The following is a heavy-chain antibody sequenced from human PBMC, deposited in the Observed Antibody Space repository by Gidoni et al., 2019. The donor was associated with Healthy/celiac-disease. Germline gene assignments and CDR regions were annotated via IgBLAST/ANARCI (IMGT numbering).Heavy chain of an antibody. V-gene: IGHV1-69*01. Sequence: QVQLVQSGAEVKKPGSSVKVSCKASGGTFSSYAISWVRQAPGQGLEWMGGIIPIFGTANYAQKFQGRVTITADESTSTAYMELSSLRSEDTAVYYCARSAAAGTVGRLESYYYYGMDVWGQGTTVTVSS. D-gene: IGHD6-13*01. CDR3: ARSAAAGTVGRLESYYYYGMDV. CDR2: IIPIFGTA. CDR1: GGTFSSYA. J-gene: IGHJ6*02.